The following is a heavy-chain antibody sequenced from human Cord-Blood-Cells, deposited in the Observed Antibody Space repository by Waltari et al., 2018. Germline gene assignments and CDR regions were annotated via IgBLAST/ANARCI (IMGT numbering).Heavy chain of an antibody. CDR1: GGSISSGDYY. J-gene: IGHJ4*02. D-gene: IGHD2-15*01. CDR2: IYYRGST. Sequence: QVQLQESGPGLVKPSQTLSLTCTVSGGSISSGDYYWSWIRQPPGKGLGWIGYIYYRGSTYYNPSRKSRVTIAVDTSKNQFSLKLSSVTAADTAVYYCSRGRDCSGGSCYFDYWGQGTLVTVSS. CDR3: SRGRDCSGGSCYFDY. V-gene: IGHV4-30-4*08.